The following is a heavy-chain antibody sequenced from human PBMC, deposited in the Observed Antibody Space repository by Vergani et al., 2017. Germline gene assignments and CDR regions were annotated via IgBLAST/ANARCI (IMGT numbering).Heavy chain of an antibody. V-gene: IGHV1-2*02. Sequence: QVQLVQSGAEVKKPGASVKVSCKASGYTFTGYYMHWVRQAPGQGLEWMGWINPNSGCTNYAQKFQGRVSMTRDTSISTAYMELSRLRADDTAVYYCARGGVYPRSMEGDYWGQGTLVTVSS. CDR2: INPNSGCT. CDR3: ARGGVYPRSMEGDY. J-gene: IGHJ4*02. D-gene: IGHD3-3*01. CDR1: GYTFTGYY.